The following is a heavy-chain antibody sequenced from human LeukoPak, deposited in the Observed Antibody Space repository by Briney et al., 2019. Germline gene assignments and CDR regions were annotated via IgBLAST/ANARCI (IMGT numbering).Heavy chain of an antibody. CDR3: AKPLSLFE. J-gene: IGHJ4*02. Sequence: GGSLRLSCAASGFAVSSNYMSWVRQASGKGLEWVSAISGSGGSTYYADSVKGRFTISRDNSKNTLYLQMNSLRAEDTAVYYCAKPLSLFEWGQGTLVTVSS. V-gene: IGHV3-23*01. D-gene: IGHD6-19*01. CDR1: GFAVSSNY. CDR2: ISGSGGST.